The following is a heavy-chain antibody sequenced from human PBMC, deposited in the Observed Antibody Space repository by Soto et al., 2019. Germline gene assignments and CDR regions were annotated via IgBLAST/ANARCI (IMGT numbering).Heavy chain of an antibody. CDR2: ISWDGGST. D-gene: IGHD6-13*01. J-gene: IGHJ6*02. CDR1: GFTFDDYT. CDR3: AKETYSSSSDYYYYGMDV. V-gene: IGHV3-43*01. Sequence: GGSLRLSCAASGFTFDDYTMHWVRQAPGKGLEWVSLISWDGGSTYYADSVKGRFTISRDNSKNSLYLQMNSLRTEDTALYYCAKETYSSSSDYYYYGMDVWGQGTTLTVSS.